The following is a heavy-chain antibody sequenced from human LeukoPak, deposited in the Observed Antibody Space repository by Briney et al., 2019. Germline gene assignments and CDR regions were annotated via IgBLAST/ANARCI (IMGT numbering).Heavy chain of an antibody. CDR2: IYFSGST. CDR1: RGSISSYY. Sequence: SETLSLACTVSRGSISSYYWRWVRQPPGKGLEWIGYIYFSGSTNYDPSLKSRVTMSVNTSKNQFSLKLSSLTAADTAVYYCARASGPLAAPDFWGQGTPVTVSS. V-gene: IGHV4-59*01. CDR3: ARASGPLAAPDF. D-gene: IGHD6-13*01. J-gene: IGHJ4*02.